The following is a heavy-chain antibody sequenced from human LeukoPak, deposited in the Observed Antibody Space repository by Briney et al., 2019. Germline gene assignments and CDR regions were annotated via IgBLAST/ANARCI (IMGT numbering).Heavy chain of an antibody. J-gene: IGHJ5*02. CDR3: ATADCSSTSCYGAHNWFDP. Sequence: SVKVSCKASGGTFSSYAISWVRQAPGQGLEWMGGIIPILCTANYAQKFQGRVTITADESTSTAYMELSSLRSEDTAVYYCATADCSSTSCYGAHNWFDPWGQGTLVTVSS. CDR2: IIPILCTA. CDR1: GGTFSSYA. D-gene: IGHD2-2*01. V-gene: IGHV1-69*13.